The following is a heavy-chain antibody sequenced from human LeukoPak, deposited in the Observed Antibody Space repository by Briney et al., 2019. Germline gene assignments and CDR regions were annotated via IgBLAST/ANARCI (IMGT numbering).Heavy chain of an antibody. CDR2: ISSNSRTI. D-gene: IGHD2-15*01. Sequence: GGSLRLSCAASGFTFSEYSLIWVRQAPGEGLEWVSCISSNSRTIYYADSVKGRFTMSRDNDKNSMYLQMNSLRAEDTAVYYCARDCSGRNWARDFDYWGQGTLVTVSS. CDR3: ARDCSGRNWARDFDY. J-gene: IGHJ4*02. V-gene: IGHV3-48*01. CDR1: GFTFSEYS.